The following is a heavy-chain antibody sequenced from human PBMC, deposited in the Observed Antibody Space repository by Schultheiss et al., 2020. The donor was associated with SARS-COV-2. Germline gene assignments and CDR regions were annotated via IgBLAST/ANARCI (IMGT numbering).Heavy chain of an antibody. D-gene: IGHD4-11*01. CDR2: IIPIFGIA. J-gene: IGHJ6*02. CDR1: GYTFTGYY. V-gene: IGHV1-69*13. Sequence: SVKVSCKASGYTFTGYYMYWVRQAPGQGLEWMGGIIPIFGIANYAQKFQGRVTITADESTSTAYMELSSLRSEDTAVYYCARDQDSNVGADYYYGMDVWGQGTTVTVSS. CDR3: ARDQDSNVGADYYYGMDV.